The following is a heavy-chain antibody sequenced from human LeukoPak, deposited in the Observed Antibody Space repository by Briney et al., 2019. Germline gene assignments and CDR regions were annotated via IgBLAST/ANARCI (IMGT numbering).Heavy chain of an antibody. Sequence: GESLQIFYKGSGYSFTPYWIGWVRQMPGKGLEWMGIIYPADSDTRYSPSFQGQVTISVDKSISTAYLQWSSLKASDTAIYYCARQDGRALYYFDLGGKGTLLTVSS. D-gene: IGHD5-24*01. CDR2: IYPADSDT. J-gene: IGHJ4*02. V-gene: IGHV5-51*01. CDR3: ARQDGRALYYFDL. CDR1: GYSFTPYW.